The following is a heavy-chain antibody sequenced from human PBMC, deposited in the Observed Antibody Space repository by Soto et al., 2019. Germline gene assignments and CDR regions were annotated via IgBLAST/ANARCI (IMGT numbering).Heavy chain of an antibody. CDR3: AILGATYYDFWSGYPNMDV. V-gene: IGHV1-8*01. CDR2: MNPNSGNT. Sequence: QVQLVQSGAEVKKPGASVKVSCKASGYTFTSYDINWVRQATGQGLEWMGWMNPNSGNTGYAQKFQGRVTMTRNTTISTAYMELSSLRSQDTAVYYCAILGATYYDFWSGYPNMDVWGKGPKVTVSS. CDR1: GYTFTSYD. J-gene: IGHJ6*03. D-gene: IGHD3-3*01.